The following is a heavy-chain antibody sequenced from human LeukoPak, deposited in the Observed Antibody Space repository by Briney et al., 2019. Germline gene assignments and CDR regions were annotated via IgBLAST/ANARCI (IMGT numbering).Heavy chain of an antibody. D-gene: IGHD6-19*01. CDR1: GGSISSSSYY. J-gene: IGHJ5*02. V-gene: IGHV4-39*01. CDR2: IYYSGST. CDR3: ARKGAVAGTRWFDP. Sequence: PSETLSLTCTVSGGSISSSSYYWGWIRQPPGKGLEWIGSIYYSGSTYYNPSLKSRVTISVDTSKNQFSLKLSSVTAADTAAYYCARKGAVAGTRWFDPWGQGTLVTVSS.